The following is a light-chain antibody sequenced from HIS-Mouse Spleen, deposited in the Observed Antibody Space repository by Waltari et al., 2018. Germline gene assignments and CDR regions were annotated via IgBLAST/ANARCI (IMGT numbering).Light chain of an antibody. CDR3: SSYTSSSFNVV. CDR2: EVS. CDR1: SSDVGGYNY. J-gene: IGLJ2*01. Sequence: QSALTQPASVSGSPGQSITISCTGTSSDVGGYNYVSWYQQHPGKATKLMIYEVSNRPSGVSNRFSGSKSGNTASLTISGLQAEDEADYYCSSYTSSSFNVVFGGGTKLTVL. V-gene: IGLV2-14*01.